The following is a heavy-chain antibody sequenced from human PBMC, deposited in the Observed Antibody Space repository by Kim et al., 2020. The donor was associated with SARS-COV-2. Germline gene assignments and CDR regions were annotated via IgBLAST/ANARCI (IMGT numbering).Heavy chain of an antibody. D-gene: IGHD2-2*01. CDR1: GFTFTTYA. J-gene: IGHJ5*01. CDR2: ISGDGSRT. V-gene: IGHV3-23*01. CDR3: AKKGMLPPGYTWLDS. Sequence: GGSLRLSCAASGFTFTTYAMNWVRQAPGKGLEWVSVISGDGSRTYYADSVKGRFTISRDNSKNTLYLQMNSLRVEDTALYYCAKKGMLPPGYTWLDSWGQGTLVTVSS.